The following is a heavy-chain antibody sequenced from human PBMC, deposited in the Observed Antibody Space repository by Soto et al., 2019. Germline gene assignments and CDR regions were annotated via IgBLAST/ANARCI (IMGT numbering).Heavy chain of an antibody. CDR2: ISYDGSNK. V-gene: IGHV3-30*03. CDR1: GFTFSNYG. D-gene: IGHD6-13*01. Sequence: QVQLAESGGGVVQPGRSLRLSCAASGFTFSNYGMHWVRQAPGKGLEWVAVISYDGSNKYYEDSVKGRVTISRDNSKNTLSLQMNSLRPEDTAVYYCARASRSSSNEPTVDYWGQGTLVTVSP. J-gene: IGHJ4*02. CDR3: ARASRSSSNEPTVDY.